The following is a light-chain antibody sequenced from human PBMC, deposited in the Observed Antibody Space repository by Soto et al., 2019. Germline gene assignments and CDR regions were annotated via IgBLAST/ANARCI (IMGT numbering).Light chain of an antibody. CDR1: SSDVGGYNY. V-gene: IGLV2-14*03. Sequence: QPASVSGSPGQSITISCTGTSSDVGGYNYVSWYQQHPAKAPKLMIYDVSNRPSGVSSRFSGSKSGNTASLTISGLQAEDEADYYCSSYTSSSTLVFGGGTKLTVL. CDR3: SSYTSSSTLV. J-gene: IGLJ2*01. CDR2: DVS.